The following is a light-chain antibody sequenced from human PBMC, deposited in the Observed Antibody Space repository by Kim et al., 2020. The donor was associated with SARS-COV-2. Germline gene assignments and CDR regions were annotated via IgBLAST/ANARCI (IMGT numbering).Light chain of an antibody. V-gene: IGLV1-44*01. Sequence: GQRFTISCSGSSSNIGSNTVNWYQQPPGTAPKLLIYSNNHRPSGVPDRFSGSKSGTSASLAISGLQSEDETDYFCAAWDDSLNGPVFGGGTQLTVL. CDR1: SSNIGSNT. CDR2: SNN. J-gene: IGLJ3*02. CDR3: AAWDDSLNGPV.